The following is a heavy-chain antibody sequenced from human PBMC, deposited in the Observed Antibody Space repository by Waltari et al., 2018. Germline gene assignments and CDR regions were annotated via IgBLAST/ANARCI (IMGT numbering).Heavy chain of an antibody. J-gene: IGHJ4*02. V-gene: IGHV3-48*04. CDR3: ARAGDGDFDY. Sequence: EVQLVESGGGLVQPGGSLRLSCAASGFTLSSYRMNWGRQDTGKGLGWGSYSRSSSSTIYYADSVKCRFTVSRDNGMNSLYLQMNSLIAEDTALYYCARAGDGDFDYWGQGTLVTVSS. CDR1: GFTLSSYR. D-gene: IGHD3-16*01. CDR2: SRSSSSTI.